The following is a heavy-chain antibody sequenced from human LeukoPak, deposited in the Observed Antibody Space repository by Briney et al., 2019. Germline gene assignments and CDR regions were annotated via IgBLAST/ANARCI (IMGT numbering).Heavy chain of an antibody. CDR2: FDPEDGET. D-gene: IGHD6-13*01. CDR3: ARGDDSSSWLRTQYFQH. Sequence: ASVKVSCKVSGYTLTELSMHWVRQAPGKGLEWMGGFDPEDGETIYAQKFQGRVTMTEDTSTDTAYMELRSLRSDDTAVYYCARGDDSSSWLRTQYFQHWGQGTLVTVSS. V-gene: IGHV1-24*01. J-gene: IGHJ1*01. CDR1: GYTLTELS.